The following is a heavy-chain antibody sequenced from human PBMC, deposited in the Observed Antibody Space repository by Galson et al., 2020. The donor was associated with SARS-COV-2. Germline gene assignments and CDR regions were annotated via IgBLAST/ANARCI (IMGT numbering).Heavy chain of an antibody. CDR2: ISYDGSNK. D-gene: IGHD1-26*01. V-gene: IGHV3-30*04. Sequence: GGSLRLSCAASGFTFSSYAMHWVRQAPGKGLEWVAVISYDGSNKYYADSVKGRFTISRDNSKNTLYLQMNSLRAEDTAVYYCARSSGSRQHYFDYWGQGTLVTVSS. CDR3: ARSSGSRQHYFDY. J-gene: IGHJ4*02. CDR1: GFTFSSYA.